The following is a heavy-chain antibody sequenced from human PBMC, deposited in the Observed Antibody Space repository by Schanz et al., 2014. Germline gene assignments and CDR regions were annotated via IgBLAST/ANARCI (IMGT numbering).Heavy chain of an antibody. CDR1: GFAFSNA. V-gene: IGHV3-64D*06. Sequence: EVQLVESGGGLVQPGGSLRLSCSASGFAFSNAMHWVRQAPEKGLEYVSAITKDGRSAYYADSVKGRFTISRDNSKSTHYLQMSSLRVEDTAVYYCVKDAHSSSWWGGAFDIWGQGTMVTVSS. J-gene: IGHJ3*02. CDR3: VKDAHSSSWWGGAFDI. CDR2: ITKDGRSA. D-gene: IGHD6-13*01.